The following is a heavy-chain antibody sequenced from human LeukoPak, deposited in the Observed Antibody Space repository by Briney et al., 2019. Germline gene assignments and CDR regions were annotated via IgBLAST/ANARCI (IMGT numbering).Heavy chain of an antibody. CDR1: GFTFSSYA. J-gene: IGHJ4*02. Sequence: GGSLRLSCAASGFTFSSYAMSWVRQAQGKGLEWVSAISGSGGSTYYADSVKGRFTISRDNSKNTLYLQMNSLRAEDTAVYYCAKDKSYYFWSSYCKFDYWGQGTLVTVSS. V-gene: IGHV3-23*01. D-gene: IGHD3-3*01. CDR3: AKDKSYYFWSSYCKFDY. CDR2: ISGSGGST.